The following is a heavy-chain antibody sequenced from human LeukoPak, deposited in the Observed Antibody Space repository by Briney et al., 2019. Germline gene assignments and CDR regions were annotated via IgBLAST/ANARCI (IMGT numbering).Heavy chain of an antibody. V-gene: IGHV1-2*02. Sequence: ASVKVSCKASGYTFTGHFIHWVRQAPGQGLEWMGWSNPNSGDTNYAQKFQGRVTMTRDTSINTAYMELSRLVSDDTAVYYCARGRSYGELGDYWGQGTLVTVSS. D-gene: IGHD4-17*01. CDR2: SNPNSGDT. CDR3: ARGRSYGELGDY. CDR1: GYTFTGHF. J-gene: IGHJ4*02.